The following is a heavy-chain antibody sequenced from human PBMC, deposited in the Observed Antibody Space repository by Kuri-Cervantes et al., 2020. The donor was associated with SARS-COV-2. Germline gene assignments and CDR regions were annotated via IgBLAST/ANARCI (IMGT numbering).Heavy chain of an antibody. Sequence: SETLSLTCTVSGGSISSSSYYWGWIRQPPGKGLEWIGSIYYSGSTYYNPSLKSRVTISVDTSKKQFSLKMYSVTAADTAVYYCAGGSMRGAASQYFQHWGQGTLVTVSS. CDR1: GGSISSSSYY. D-gene: IGHD3-10*01. CDR2: IYYSGST. V-gene: IGHV4-39*07. CDR3: AGGSMRGAASQYFQH. J-gene: IGHJ1*01.